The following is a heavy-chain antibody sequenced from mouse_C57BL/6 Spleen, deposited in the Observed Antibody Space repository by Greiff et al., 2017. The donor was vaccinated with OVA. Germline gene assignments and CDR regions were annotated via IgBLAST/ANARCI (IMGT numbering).Heavy chain of an antibody. Sequence: QVQLQQSGPELVKPGASVKISCKASGYAFSSSWMNWVKQRPGTGLEWIGRIYPGDGDTNYNGKFKGKATLTADKSSSTAYIQLSSLTSEDSAVYFCARSDDGYYYAMDYWGQGTSVTVSS. CDR1: GYAFSSSW. CDR3: ARSDDGYYYAMDY. CDR2: IYPGDGDT. D-gene: IGHD2-3*01. J-gene: IGHJ4*01. V-gene: IGHV1-82*01.